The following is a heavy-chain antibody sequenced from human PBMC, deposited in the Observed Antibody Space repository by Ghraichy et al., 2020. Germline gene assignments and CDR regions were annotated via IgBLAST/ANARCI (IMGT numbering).Heavy chain of an antibody. Sequence: GGSLRLSCAASGFTFNRFAMTWVRQAPGQGLEWVSTMSGTGTKTTYADSVEGRFTISRDFSMNTLYLQMNSLRVEDTAGYYCARDASVTGTACRLDSWGQGTLVTVSS. CDR3: ARDASVTGTACRLDS. CDR1: GFTFNRFA. CDR2: MSGTGTKT. D-gene: IGHD2-21*02. V-gene: IGHV3-23*01. J-gene: IGHJ4*02.